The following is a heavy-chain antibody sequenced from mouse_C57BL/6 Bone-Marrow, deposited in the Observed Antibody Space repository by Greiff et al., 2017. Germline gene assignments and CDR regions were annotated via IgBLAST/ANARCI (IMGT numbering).Heavy chain of an antibody. Sequence: VQLQQSGAELVRPGASVKLSCKASGYTFTDYYINWVKQRPGQGLEWIARIYPGSGNTYYNEKFKGKATLTAEKSSSTAYMQLSSLTSEDSAVYFCASIYYGYDGYAMDYWGQGTSVTVSS. CDR1: GYTFTDYY. CDR2: IYPGSGNT. D-gene: IGHD2-2*01. V-gene: IGHV1-76*01. J-gene: IGHJ4*01. CDR3: ASIYYGYDGYAMDY.